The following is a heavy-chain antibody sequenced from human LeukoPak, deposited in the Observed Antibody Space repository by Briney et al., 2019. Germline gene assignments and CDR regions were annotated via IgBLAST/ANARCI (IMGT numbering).Heavy chain of an antibody. CDR2: IWYDGSNK. CDR3: ARVLAGAVPFGFDY. J-gene: IGHJ4*02. Sequence: GGSLRLSCAASGFTFSSYGMHWVRQAPGKGLEWVAVIWYDGSNKYYGDSVKGRFTISRDNSKNTLYLQMNSLRAEDTAVYYCARVLAGAVPFGFDYWGQGTLVTVSS. CDR1: GFTFSSYG. V-gene: IGHV3-33*01. D-gene: IGHD1-26*01.